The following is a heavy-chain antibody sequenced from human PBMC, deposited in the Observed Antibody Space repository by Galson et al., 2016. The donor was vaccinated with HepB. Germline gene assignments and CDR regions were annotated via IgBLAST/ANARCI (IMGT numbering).Heavy chain of an antibody. CDR2: IKRDGTEK. CDR1: GFTFNNYW. CDR3: VRDLDY. Sequence: SLRLSCAASGFTFNNYWMSWVRQAPGKGLEWVANIKRDGTEKYYLDSVEGRFTVSRDNAKNSLSLQMDSLRAEDTAVYYCVRDLDYWGQGTLVTVSS. J-gene: IGHJ4*02. V-gene: IGHV3-7*01.